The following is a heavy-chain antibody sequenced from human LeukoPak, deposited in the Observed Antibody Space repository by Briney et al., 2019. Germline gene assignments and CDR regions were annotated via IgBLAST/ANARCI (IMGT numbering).Heavy chain of an antibody. D-gene: IGHD3-3*01. CDR1: GYSFTSYW. CDR3: GRITEAYYDFWSGAPRKHYMDV. J-gene: IGHJ6*03. Sequence: EFLKIPCQAFGYSFTSYWFGWGRQMPGKGLEGMGIIYPGDSENTYSPPFQGQIPIPADRSLNPAYLQWANLETSEPALYYLGRITEAYYDFWSGAPRKHYMDVAGKGTTVTASS. CDR2: IYPGDSEN. V-gene: IGHV5-51*01.